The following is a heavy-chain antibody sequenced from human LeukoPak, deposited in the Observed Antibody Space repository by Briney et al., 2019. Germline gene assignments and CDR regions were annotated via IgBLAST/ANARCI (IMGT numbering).Heavy chain of an antibody. CDR2: ISYDGSNK. CDR1: GFTFSSYV. J-gene: IGHJ4*02. D-gene: IGHD3-22*01. Sequence: GGSLRLSCAASGFTFSSYVMHWVRQAPGKGLEWVAVISYDGSNKYYADSVKGRFTISRDNSKNTLYLQMNSLRAEDTAVYYCARDGHYYDSSGYPDYWGQGTLVTVSS. CDR3: ARDGHYYDSSGYPDY. V-gene: IGHV3-30*04.